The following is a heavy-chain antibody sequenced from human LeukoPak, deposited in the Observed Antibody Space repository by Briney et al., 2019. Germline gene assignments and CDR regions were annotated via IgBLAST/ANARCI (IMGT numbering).Heavy chain of an antibody. J-gene: IGHJ3*02. Sequence: GRSLRLSCAASGFTFDDYAMHWVRQAPGKGLEWVSGISWNSGSIGYADSVKGRFTISRDNAKNSLYLRMNSLRAEDMALYYCAKDMQQLGTGAFDIWGQGTMVTVSS. V-gene: IGHV3-9*03. D-gene: IGHD6-13*01. CDR1: GFTFDDYA. CDR2: ISWNSGSI. CDR3: AKDMQQLGTGAFDI.